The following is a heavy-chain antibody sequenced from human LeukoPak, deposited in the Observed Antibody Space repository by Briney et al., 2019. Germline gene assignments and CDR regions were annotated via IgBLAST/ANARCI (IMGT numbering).Heavy chain of an antibody. CDR3: ARPRRWLQSGNYYFDY. Sequence: GESLKISCKGSGYSFTSYWIGWVRQMPGKGLEWMGIIYPGDSDTRYSPSFQGQVTISADKSISTAYLRWSSLKASDTAMYYCARPRRWLQSGNYYFDYWGQGTLVTVSS. V-gene: IGHV5-51*01. CDR1: GYSFTSYW. CDR2: IYPGDSDT. D-gene: IGHD5-24*01. J-gene: IGHJ4*02.